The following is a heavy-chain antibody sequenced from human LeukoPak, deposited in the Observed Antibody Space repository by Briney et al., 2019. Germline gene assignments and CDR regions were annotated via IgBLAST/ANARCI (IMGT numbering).Heavy chain of an antibody. V-gene: IGHV3-23*01. CDR2: ISGSGGST. CDR1: GFTFSSYA. D-gene: IGHD3-22*01. CDR3: AKAGDSSGYRGDSDAFDI. Sequence: GGSLRLSCAASGFTFSSYAMSWVRQAPGKGLEWVSAISGSGGSTYYADSVKGRFTISRDNSQNTLYLQMNSLRAEDTAVYYCAKAGDSSGYRGDSDAFDIWGQGTMVTVSS. J-gene: IGHJ3*02.